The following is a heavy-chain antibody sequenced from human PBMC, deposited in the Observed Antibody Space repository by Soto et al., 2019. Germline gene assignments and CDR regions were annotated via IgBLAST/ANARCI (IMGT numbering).Heavy chain of an antibody. CDR3: AIRSGRSGDACDI. Sequence: QVQLVQSGAEVKKPGSSVKVSCKASGGTFSSYTISWVRQAPGQVLEWMGRIIPILGIANYAQKFQGRVTITADNSTGTAYMALSSLRSEDTAVYYCAIRSGRSGDACDIWGKGTMVTVSS. V-gene: IGHV1-69*02. CDR2: IIPILGIA. D-gene: IGHD3-10*01. CDR1: GGTFSSYT. J-gene: IGHJ3*02.